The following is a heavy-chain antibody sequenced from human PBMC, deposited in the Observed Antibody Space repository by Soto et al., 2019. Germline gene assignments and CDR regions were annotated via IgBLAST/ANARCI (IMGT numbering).Heavy chain of an antibody. D-gene: IGHD2-15*01. J-gene: IGHJ4*02. CDR1: GGSISSHY. CDR3: ARGTKVYCSGGSCSNFDF. V-gene: IGHV4-59*11. CDR2: IYYSGTT. Sequence: SETLSLTCTVSGGSISSHYWSWIRQPPGKGLEWIGNIYYSGTTNYNPSLKSRVTMSVDTSKSQFSLKLSSLTAADTAVYYCARGTKVYCSGGSCSNFDFWGQGTLVTSPQ.